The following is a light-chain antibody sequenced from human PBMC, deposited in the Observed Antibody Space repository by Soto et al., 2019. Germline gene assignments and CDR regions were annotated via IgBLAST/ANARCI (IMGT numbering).Light chain of an antibody. CDR3: SSYTSSSTLL. Sequence: QSALTQPASVSGSPGQSITISCTGTSSDVGGYNYVSWYQQHPGKAPKLMIYEVSNRPSGGSNRFSGSKSGNTASLTISGLQAEDEADYYCSSYTSSSTLLFGTGTKVTVL. CDR1: SSDVGGYNY. J-gene: IGLJ1*01. CDR2: EVS. V-gene: IGLV2-14*01.